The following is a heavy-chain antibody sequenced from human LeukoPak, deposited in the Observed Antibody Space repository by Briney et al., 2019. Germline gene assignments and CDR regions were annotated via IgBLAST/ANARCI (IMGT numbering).Heavy chain of an antibody. CDR3: ARDHCTPGTCLGGH. CDR2: IIPSLDVA. Sequence: GSSVKVSCKASGDTFIPYTFSWVRQAPGQGLEWIGRIIPSLDVANYAQKFQGRVTLSVDRDTATTYMEVTNLRSEDTAIYYCARDHCTPGTCLGGHWGQGTLVTVSS. V-gene: IGHV1-69*04. CDR1: GDTFIPYT. J-gene: IGHJ4*02. D-gene: IGHD2-15*01.